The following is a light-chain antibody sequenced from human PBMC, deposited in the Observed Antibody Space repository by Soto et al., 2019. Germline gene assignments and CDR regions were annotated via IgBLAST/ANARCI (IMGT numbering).Light chain of an antibody. CDR3: QSYDSSLFWV. Sequence: SVLTQPPSVSGAPGQRVTISCTGSSSNIGAGYDVHWYQQLPGTAPKLLIYGNSNRPSGVPDRFSGSKSGTSASLAITGLQAEDEADYYCQSYDSSLFWVFGGGTQLTVL. J-gene: IGLJ3*02. V-gene: IGLV1-40*01. CDR2: GNS. CDR1: SSNIGAGYD.